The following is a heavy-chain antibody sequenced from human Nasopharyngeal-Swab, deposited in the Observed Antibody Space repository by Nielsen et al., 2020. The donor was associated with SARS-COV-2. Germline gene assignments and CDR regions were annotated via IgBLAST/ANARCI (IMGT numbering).Heavy chain of an antibody. CDR3: ARGNFYYSDRRVFDY. Sequence: WIRQPPGKGLEWIGYIYYSGSTYYNPSLKSRVTISVDTSKNQFSLKLSSVTAADTAVYYCARGNFYYSDRRVFDYWGQGTLVTVSS. CDR2: IYYSGST. V-gene: IGHV4-31*02. J-gene: IGHJ4*02. D-gene: IGHD3-22*01.